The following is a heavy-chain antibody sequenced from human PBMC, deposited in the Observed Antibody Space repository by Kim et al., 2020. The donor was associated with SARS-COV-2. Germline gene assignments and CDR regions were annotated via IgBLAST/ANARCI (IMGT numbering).Heavy chain of an antibody. V-gene: IGHV3-49*03. CDR2: IRSKAYGATT. Sequence: GGSLRLSCTASGFTFGDYAMSWFRQAPGKGLVWVGFIRSKAYGATTGYAASVKVRITISRYDSKIIVYLHMNSLKSEDTAVYYCTSSYPFYGLDAWGHGTTVTVSS. D-gene: IGHD3-16*02. CDR3: TSSYPFYGLDA. J-gene: IGHJ6*02. CDR1: GFTFGDYA.